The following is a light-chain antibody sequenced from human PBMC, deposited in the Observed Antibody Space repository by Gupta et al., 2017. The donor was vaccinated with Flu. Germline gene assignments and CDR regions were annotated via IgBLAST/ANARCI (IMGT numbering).Light chain of an antibody. J-gene: IGLJ2*01. CDR1: DIESKR. CDR2: RDD. Sequence: SSVLSQPPSVSVAPGQTATITCAGEDIESKRVHWYQQRLSQAPLLVIYRDDARPSGISPRFSGSRSGDTATLTISGVEAGDEADYYCQVWFSSDDLVFGGGTKLSVL. V-gene: IGLV3-21*01. CDR3: QVWFSSDDLV.